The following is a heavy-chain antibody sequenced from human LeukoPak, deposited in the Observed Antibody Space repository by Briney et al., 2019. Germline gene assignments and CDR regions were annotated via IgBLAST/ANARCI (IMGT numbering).Heavy chain of an antibody. CDR1: GGSISSYY. Sequence: PSETLSLTCTVSGGSISSYYWSWIRQPPGKGLEWIGYIYYSGSTNYNPSLKSRVTISVDTSKNQFSLQLRSVTAADTAAYYCAGLYCSSTRCQPAFDYGGEGTLVTLSS. V-gene: IGHV4-59*01. D-gene: IGHD2-2*01. J-gene: IGHJ4*02. CDR2: IYYSGST. CDR3: AGLYCSSTRCQPAFDY.